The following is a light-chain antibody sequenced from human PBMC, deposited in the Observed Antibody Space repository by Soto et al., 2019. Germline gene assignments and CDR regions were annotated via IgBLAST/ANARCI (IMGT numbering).Light chain of an antibody. CDR2: EVT. Sequence: ALTQPASVSGSPGQSITISCSGFSSDVGDYNYVSWYQQHAGKVPKLIIYEVTNRPLGVSNRFSGSKSGYTASLTISGLQTDDEADYYCSSYTSSTRLFGGGTKLTVL. V-gene: IGLV2-14*01. CDR3: SSYTSSTRL. CDR1: SSDVGDYNY. J-gene: IGLJ2*01.